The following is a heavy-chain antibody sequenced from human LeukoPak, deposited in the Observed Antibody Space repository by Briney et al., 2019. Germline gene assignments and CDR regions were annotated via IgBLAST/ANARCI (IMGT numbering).Heavy chain of an antibody. CDR3: ARVNRLRYFDWPYDY. CDR2: IYSGGST. D-gene: IGHD3-9*01. J-gene: IGHJ4*02. CDR1: GFTFSSNY. V-gene: IGHV3-53*01. Sequence: GSLRLSCAASGFTFSSNYMSWVRQAPGKGLEWVSVIYSGGSTYYADSVKGRFTISRDNSKNTLYLQMNSLRAEDTAVYHCARVNRLRYFDWPYDYWGQGTPVTVSS.